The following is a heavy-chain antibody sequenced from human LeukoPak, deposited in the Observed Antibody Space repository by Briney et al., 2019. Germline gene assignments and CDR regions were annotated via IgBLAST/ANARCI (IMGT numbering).Heavy chain of an antibody. CDR2: IYHSGST. V-gene: IGHV4-30-2*01. J-gene: IGHJ4*02. Sequence: SETLSLTCAVSGGSISSGGYSWSWIRQPPGKGLEWIGYIYHSGSTYYNPSLKSRVTISVDRSKNQFSLKLSSVTAADTAVYYYARSSMVRGVSIYYFDYWGQGTLVTVSS. CDR3: ARSSMVRGVSIYYFDY. D-gene: IGHD3-10*01. CDR1: GGSISSGGYS.